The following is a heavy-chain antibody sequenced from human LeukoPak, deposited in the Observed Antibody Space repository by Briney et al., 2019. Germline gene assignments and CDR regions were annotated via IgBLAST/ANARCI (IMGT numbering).Heavy chain of an antibody. CDR2: IYYSGST. V-gene: IGHV4-30-4*08. CDR3: ARAAGVPAAIVSPFDY. Sequence: PSETLSLTCTVSGGSISSGDYYLSWIRQPPRKGLEWIWYIYYSGSTYYNPSLKSRVTISVDTSKNQFSLKLSSVTAADTAVYYCARAAGVPAAIVSPFDYWGQGTLVTVSS. D-gene: IGHD2-2*02. CDR1: GGSISSGDYY. J-gene: IGHJ4*02.